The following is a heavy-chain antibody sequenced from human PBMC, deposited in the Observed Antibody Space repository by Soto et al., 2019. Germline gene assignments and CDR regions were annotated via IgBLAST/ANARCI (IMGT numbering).Heavy chain of an antibody. CDR1: GYTFPGYY. V-gene: IGHV1-2*02. CDR3: ARVLMTTVTTRAFDI. D-gene: IGHD4-17*01. CDR2: INPNSGGT. Sequence: GASVNVSCKASGYTFPGYYMPWLRQAPGQGLEWMGWINPNSGGTNYAQKFQGRVTMTRDTSISTAYMELSRLRSDDTAVYYCARVLMTTVTTRAFDIWGQGTMVTVSS. J-gene: IGHJ3*02.